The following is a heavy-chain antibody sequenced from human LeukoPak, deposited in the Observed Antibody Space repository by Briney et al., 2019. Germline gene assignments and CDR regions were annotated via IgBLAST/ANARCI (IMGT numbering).Heavy chain of an antibody. D-gene: IGHD6-6*01. V-gene: IGHV1-46*01. CDR1: GYTFTNYY. Sequence: ASVKVPCKAFGYTFTNYYIHWVRQAPGQGLEWMGIINPSGGSTSYAQKFQGRVTITADKSTSTAYMELSSLRSEDTAVYYCARGSSSPAYYYYYGMDVWGQGTTVTVSS. J-gene: IGHJ6*02. CDR3: ARGSSSPAYYYYYGMDV. CDR2: INPSGGST.